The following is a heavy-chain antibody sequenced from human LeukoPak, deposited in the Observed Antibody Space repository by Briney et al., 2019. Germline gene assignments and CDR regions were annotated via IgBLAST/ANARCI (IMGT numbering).Heavy chain of an antibody. Sequence: GGPLRLSCAASGFTFNTYWMSWVREAPGKGLEWVADIKEDESEKYYVDSVKGRFTISRDNAKNSLYLQMNSLRAEDTAMYYCARVRTLWTYYGMDVWGQGTTVTVSS. CDR3: ARVRTLWTYYGMDV. CDR1: GFTFNTYW. CDR2: IKEDESEK. J-gene: IGHJ6*02. V-gene: IGHV3-7*01. D-gene: IGHD3/OR15-3a*01.